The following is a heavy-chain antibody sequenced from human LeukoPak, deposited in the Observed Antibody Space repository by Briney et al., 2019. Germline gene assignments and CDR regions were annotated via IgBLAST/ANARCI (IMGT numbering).Heavy chain of an antibody. Sequence: SETLSLTSTVTGDSISSGGFYWSWIRQRPGKGLEWIGYIFYSGYTFYNPSLKSRVIISVDTSKNQFSLRLTSVTAADTAVYYCAREGDKRAAAAYWGQGTLVTVSS. V-gene: IGHV4-31*03. CDR2: IFYSGYT. D-gene: IGHD6-13*01. CDR3: AREGDKRAAAAY. J-gene: IGHJ4*02. CDR1: GDSISSGGFY.